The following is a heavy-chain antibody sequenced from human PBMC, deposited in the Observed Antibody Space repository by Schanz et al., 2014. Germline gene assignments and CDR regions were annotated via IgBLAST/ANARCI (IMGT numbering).Heavy chain of an antibody. J-gene: IGHJ4*02. CDR2: SRNKGHSYTS. V-gene: IGHV3-72*01. CDR3: ARRNFYDKSAAFDY. D-gene: IGHD3-9*01. CDR1: GFTFSDYY. Sequence: EVQLVESGGDLVKPGGSLRLSCAASGFTFSDYYMAWIRQAPGKGLEWVGHSRNKGHSYTSEYAASVKGRFTISRDESESSLYLQMDSLKTEDTAVYYCARRNFYDKSAAFDYWGQGSLVTVSS.